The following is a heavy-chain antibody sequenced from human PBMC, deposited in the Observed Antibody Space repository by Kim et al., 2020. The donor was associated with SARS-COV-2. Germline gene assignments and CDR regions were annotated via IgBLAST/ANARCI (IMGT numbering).Heavy chain of an antibody. Sequence: LNSRVTISVNTSKNQFSLKLSAVTAADTAVYYCARRAMVRGVQSGNWFDPWGQGTLVTVSS. V-gene: IGHV4-61*07. CDR3: ARRAMVRGVQSGNWFDP. J-gene: IGHJ5*02. D-gene: IGHD3-10*01.